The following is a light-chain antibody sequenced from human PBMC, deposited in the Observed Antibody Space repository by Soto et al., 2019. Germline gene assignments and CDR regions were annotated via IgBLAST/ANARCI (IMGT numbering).Light chain of an antibody. J-gene: IGKJ2*01. CDR1: QTISTY. CDR2: AAS. Sequence: DIQMTQSPSALSASVGDRVTITCRASQTISTYLNWYQQKPGKAPKLLLYAASTLQSGVPSRFSGSGSGTDFTLTISSLQPEDVATYYCQQSRGIPYTFGQGTRLEIK. CDR3: QQSRGIPYT. V-gene: IGKV1-39*01.